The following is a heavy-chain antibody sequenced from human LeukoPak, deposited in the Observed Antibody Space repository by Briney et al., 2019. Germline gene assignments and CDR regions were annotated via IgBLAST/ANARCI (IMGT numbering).Heavy chain of an antibody. CDR2: IIPIFDTA. J-gene: IGHJ3*02. CDR1: GGTFSSYA. D-gene: IGHD3-22*01. CDR3: ARCYYDSSGYAFDI. Sequence: ASVKVSCKASGGTFSSYAISCVRQARGQGLEWMGRIIPIFDTANYAQKFQGRVTITTDESTSTAYMELSSLRSEDTAVYYCARCYYDSSGYAFDIWGQGTMVTVSS. V-gene: IGHV1-69*05.